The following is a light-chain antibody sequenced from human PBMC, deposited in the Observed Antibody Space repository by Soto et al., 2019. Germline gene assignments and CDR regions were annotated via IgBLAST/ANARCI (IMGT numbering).Light chain of an antibody. Sequence: DIQMTQSPSSLSASVGDRVSITCRVSQTIRSNVNWFQQKPGEVPKILIYGASTLQSGVPSRFSGSGTGTDFTLTISNVQPEDFATYYCQQSYDHPLTFGQGTRLEI. CDR3: QQSYDHPLT. CDR1: QTIRSN. CDR2: GAS. J-gene: IGKJ5*01. V-gene: IGKV1-39*01.